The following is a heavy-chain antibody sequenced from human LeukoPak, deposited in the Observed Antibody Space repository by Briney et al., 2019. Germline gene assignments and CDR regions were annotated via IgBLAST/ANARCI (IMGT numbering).Heavy chain of an antibody. V-gene: IGHV4-34*01. CDR3: ARDSRRRDGYNFDYYYYMDV. CDR2: INHSGST. J-gene: IGHJ6*03. Sequence: PSETLSLTCAVYGGSFSGYYWSWIRQPPGKGLEWIGEINHSGSTNYNPSLKSRVTISVDTSKNQFSLKLSSVTAADTAVYFCARDSRRRDGYNFDYYYYMDVWGKGTTVTVSS. CDR1: GGSFSGYY. D-gene: IGHD5-24*01.